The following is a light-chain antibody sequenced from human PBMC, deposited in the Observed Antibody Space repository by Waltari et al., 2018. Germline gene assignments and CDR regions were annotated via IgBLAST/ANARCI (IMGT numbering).Light chain of an antibody. CDR2: DAS. CDR1: QGINSY. J-gene: IGKJ5*01. V-gene: IGKV1-9*01. CDR3: QQLNNYPIT. Sequence: DIQLTQSPSFLSASVGDRVTITCRASQGINSYLAWYQQKPGKAPKLLIYDASTLQSGVPPRFSGSGSGTEFTLTISSLQPEDFATYYCQQLNNYPITFGQGTRLDI.